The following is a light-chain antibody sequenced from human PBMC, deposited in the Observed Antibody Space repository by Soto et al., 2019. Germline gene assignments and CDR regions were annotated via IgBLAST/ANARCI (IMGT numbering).Light chain of an antibody. CDR1: SSDVGVYNY. Sequence: QSALTQPRSVSGSPGQSVTISCTGTSSDVGVYNYVSWYQQYPGKAPKIMIYDVSKRPSGVPDRFSGSKSDNTASLTISGLQAEDESDYYCCSYAGTYPSVFGIGPKVTVL. V-gene: IGLV2-11*01. CDR2: DVS. J-gene: IGLJ1*01. CDR3: CSYAGTYPSV.